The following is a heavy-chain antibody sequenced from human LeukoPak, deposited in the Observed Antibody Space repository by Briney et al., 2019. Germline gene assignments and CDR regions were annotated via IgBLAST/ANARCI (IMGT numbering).Heavy chain of an antibody. D-gene: IGHD3-10*01. CDR3: ARGRYYYMDV. J-gene: IGHJ6*03. V-gene: IGHV1-69*05. CDR2: IIPIFGTA. CDR1: GGTFSSYA. Sequence: ASVKVSCKASGGTFSSYAISWVRQAPGQGLEWMGRIIPIFGTANYAQKFQGRVTITTDESTSTAYMELSSLRSEETAVYYCARGRYYYMDVWGKGTTVTVSS.